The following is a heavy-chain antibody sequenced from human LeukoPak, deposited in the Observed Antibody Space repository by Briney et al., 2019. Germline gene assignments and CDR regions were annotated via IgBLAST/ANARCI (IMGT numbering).Heavy chain of an antibody. V-gene: IGHV3-23*01. CDR1: GFTFSSYA. CDR2: ISGSGGST. J-gene: IGHJ4*02. D-gene: IGHD3-10*01. CDR3: AKDSPNYYGSGSYYKY. Sequence: GGSLRLSCAASGFTFSSYAMSWVRQAPGKGLEWVSAISGSGGSTYYADPVKGRFTISRDNSKNTLYLQMNSLRAEDTAVYYCAKDSPNYYGSGSYYKYWGQGTLVTVSS.